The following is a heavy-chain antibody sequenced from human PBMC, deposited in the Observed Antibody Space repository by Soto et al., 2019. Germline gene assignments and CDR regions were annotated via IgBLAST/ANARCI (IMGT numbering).Heavy chain of an antibody. D-gene: IGHD3-10*01. J-gene: IGHJ4*02. V-gene: IGHV1-69*02. Sequence: QVQLVQSGAEVKKPGSSVKVSCTASGGTFNSYTLNWVRQAPGQRLEWVGRVNPIVGMSSSASKVQGRVTMTADKSTSKAYMDLTGLKSEDTAVYYCATSYGSGSTHFDSWGQGTLVTVSS. CDR1: GGTFNSYT. CDR3: ATSYGSGSTHFDS. CDR2: VNPIVGMS.